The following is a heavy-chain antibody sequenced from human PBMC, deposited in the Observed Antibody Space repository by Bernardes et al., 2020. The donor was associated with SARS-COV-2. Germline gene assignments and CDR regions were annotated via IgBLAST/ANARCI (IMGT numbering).Heavy chain of an antibody. CDR2: ISAYNGNT. J-gene: IGHJ6*02. CDR1: GYTFTSYG. Sequence: APSKDFCKASGYTFTSYGISWVRQAPGQGLEWMGWISAYNGNTTYAQKLQGRVTMTTDTSTSTAYMELRSLRSDDTAVYYCARGRYYYDSSGYYWRYYYYGMDVWGQGTTVTVSS. CDR3: ARGRYYYDSSGYYWRYYYYGMDV. D-gene: IGHD3-22*01. V-gene: IGHV1-18*01.